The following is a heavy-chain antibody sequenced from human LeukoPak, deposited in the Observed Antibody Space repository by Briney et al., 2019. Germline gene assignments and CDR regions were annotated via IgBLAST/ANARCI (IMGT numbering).Heavy chain of an antibody. CDR1: GYIFTSYG. CDR3: ARDWAGIAAAAYDAFDI. CDR2: ISGYNSDT. Sequence: ASVKVSCKVSGYIFTSYGISWVRQAPGQGLEWMGWISGYNSDTNYAQKFQGRVTITADESTSTAYMELSSLRSEDTAVYYCARDWAGIAAAAYDAFDIWGQGTMVTVSS. D-gene: IGHD6-13*01. V-gene: IGHV1-18*01. J-gene: IGHJ3*02.